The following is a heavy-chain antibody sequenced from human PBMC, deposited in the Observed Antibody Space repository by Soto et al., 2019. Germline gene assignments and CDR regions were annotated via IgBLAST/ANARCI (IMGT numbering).Heavy chain of an antibody. CDR2: ISAYNGNT. D-gene: IGHD3-9*01. J-gene: IGHJ5*02. CDR3: ARDRVSYYDILTGFNWFDP. V-gene: IGHV1-18*01. CDR1: GYTFTSYG. Sequence: ASVKVSCKASGYTFTSYGISWVRQAPGQGLEWMGWISAYNGNTNYAQKLQGRVTMTTDTSTSTAYMELRSLRSDDTAVYYCARDRVSYYDILTGFNWFDPWGQGTLVTVSS.